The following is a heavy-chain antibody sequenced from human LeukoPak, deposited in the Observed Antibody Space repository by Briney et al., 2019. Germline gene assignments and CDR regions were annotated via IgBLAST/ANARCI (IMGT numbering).Heavy chain of an antibody. J-gene: IGHJ4*02. D-gene: IGHD2-21*02. CDR2: IYHSGST. Sequence: PSETLSLTCAVSGGSISSSNWWSWVRQPPGKGLEWIGEIYHSGSTNYNPSLKSRVTISVDKSENQFSLKLSSVTAADTAVYYCARVSPCGGDCLLFDYWGQGTLVTVSS. CDR3: ARVSPCGGDCLLFDY. V-gene: IGHV4-4*02. CDR1: GGSISSSNW.